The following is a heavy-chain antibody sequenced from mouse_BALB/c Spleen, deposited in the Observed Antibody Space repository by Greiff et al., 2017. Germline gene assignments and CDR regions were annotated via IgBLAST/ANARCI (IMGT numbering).Heavy chain of an antibody. J-gene: IGHJ2*01. D-gene: IGHD2-4*01. CDR2: IHPSDSET. V-gene: IGHV1-74*01. CDR3: AREGKDYDGVFDY. CDR1: GYSFTSYW. Sequence: VQLQQPGAELVRPGASVKLSCKASGYSFTSYWMNWVQQRPGQGLEWIGMIHPSDSETKLNQKFKDKATLTVDKSSSTAYMQLSSPTSEDSAVYDCAREGKDYDGVFDYWGQGTTLTVSS.